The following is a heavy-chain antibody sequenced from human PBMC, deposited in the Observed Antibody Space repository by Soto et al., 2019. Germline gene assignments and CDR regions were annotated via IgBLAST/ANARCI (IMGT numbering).Heavy chain of an antibody. Sequence: EASVKVSCKASGGTFSSYTIGWVRQAPGQGLDWMGRIIPILGIANYAQKFQGRVTITADKSTSTAYMELSSLRSEDTAVYYCARARGIAVASFDYWGQGTLVTVSS. CDR2: IIPILGIA. J-gene: IGHJ4*02. V-gene: IGHV1-69*02. CDR3: ARARGIAVASFDY. D-gene: IGHD6-19*01. CDR1: GGTFSSYT.